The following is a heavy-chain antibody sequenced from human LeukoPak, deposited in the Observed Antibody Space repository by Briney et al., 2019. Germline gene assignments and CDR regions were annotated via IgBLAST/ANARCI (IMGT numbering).Heavy chain of an antibody. J-gene: IGHJ4*02. D-gene: IGHD4-17*01. CDR1: GFTFSSYW. V-gene: IGHV3-7*01. CDR2: IKQDGSEK. CDR3: ARNYGLRGYRDYFDY. Sequence: GGSLRLSCAASGFTFSSYWMSWVRQAPGKGLEWVANIKQDGSEKYYVDSVKGRFTISRDNAKNSLYLQMNSLRAEDTAVYYCARNYGLRGYRDYFDYWGQGTLVTVSS.